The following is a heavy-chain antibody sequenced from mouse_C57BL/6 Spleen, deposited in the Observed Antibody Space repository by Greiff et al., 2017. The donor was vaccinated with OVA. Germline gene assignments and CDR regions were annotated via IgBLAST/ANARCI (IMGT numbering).Heavy chain of an antibody. CDR1: GYAFSSSW. V-gene: IGHV1-82*01. Sequence: QVQLQQSGPELVKPGASVKLSCKASGYAFSSSWMNWVKQRPGKGLEWIGRIYPGDGDTNYNGKFKGKATLTADKSSSPAYMQLSSLTSEDSAVYFCARSSLYYGSSYVRDYAMDYWGQGTSVTVSS. CDR2: IYPGDGDT. J-gene: IGHJ4*01. D-gene: IGHD1-1*01. CDR3: ARSSLYYGSSYVRDYAMDY.